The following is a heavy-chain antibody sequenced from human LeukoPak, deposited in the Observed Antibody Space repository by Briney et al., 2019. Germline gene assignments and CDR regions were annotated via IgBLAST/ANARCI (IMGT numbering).Heavy chain of an antibody. Sequence: ASVKVSCKASGYTFTSYYMHWVRQAPGQGLEWMGIINPSGGSTSYAQKFQGRVTMTRDTSFSTAYMELTRLRSDDTAVYYCSRSRFSGNWFYAFDIWGQGTMVTVSS. J-gene: IGHJ3*02. CDR1: GYTFTSYY. CDR3: SRSRFSGNWFYAFDI. CDR2: INPSGGST. D-gene: IGHD5-12*01. V-gene: IGHV1-46*01.